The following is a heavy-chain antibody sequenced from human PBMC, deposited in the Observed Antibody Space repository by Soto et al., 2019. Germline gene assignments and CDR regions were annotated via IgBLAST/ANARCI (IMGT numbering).Heavy chain of an antibody. V-gene: IGHV4-59*08. Sequence: SETLSLSCTVSGASISTYYWGWIRQPPGKGLEWIGFFYDSGSTDYNPSLKSRVTISVDTSKNQLSLNLYSVTAADTAVYYCARQRQRYSXFDPWGQGTLVTVSS. CDR2: FYDSGST. J-gene: IGHJ5*02. D-gene: IGHD5-12*01. CDR1: GASISTYY. CDR3: ARQRQRYSXFDP.